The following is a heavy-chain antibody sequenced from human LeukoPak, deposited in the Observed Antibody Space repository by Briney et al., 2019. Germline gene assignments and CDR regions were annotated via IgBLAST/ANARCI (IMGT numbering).Heavy chain of an antibody. CDR3: ARSRSFWTTVTMRYYFDY. Sequence: SETLSLTCTVSGGSISSYYWSWIRQPPGKGLEWIGYIYYSGSTNYNPSLKSRVTISVDTSKNQFSLKLSSVTAADTAVYYCARSRSFWTTVTMRYYFDYWGQGTLVTVPS. V-gene: IGHV4-59*01. J-gene: IGHJ4*02. D-gene: IGHD4-17*01. CDR1: GGSISSYY. CDR2: IYYSGST.